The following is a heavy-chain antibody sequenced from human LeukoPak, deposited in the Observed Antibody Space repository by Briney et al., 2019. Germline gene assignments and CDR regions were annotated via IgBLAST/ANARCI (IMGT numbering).Heavy chain of an antibody. D-gene: IGHD6-13*01. Sequence: GDSVKVSCKASGYTFTSYYMHWVRQAPGQGLEWMGIINPSGGSTSYAQKFQGRVTMTRDTSTSTVYMDLSSLRSEDTAVYYCVRGVSSSWDLDPWGQGTLVTVSS. V-gene: IGHV1-46*01. J-gene: IGHJ5*02. CDR1: GYTFTSYY. CDR3: VRGVSSSWDLDP. CDR2: INPSGGST.